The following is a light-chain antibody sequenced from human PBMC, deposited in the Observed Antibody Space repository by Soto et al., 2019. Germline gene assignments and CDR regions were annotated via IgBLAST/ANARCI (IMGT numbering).Light chain of an antibody. J-gene: IGLJ1*01. CDR2: DVS. Sequence: QCVLTQPAPVSGSPGQSITISCTGTSSDVGGYNYVSWYQQRPGEAPKLIIYDVSNRPSGVSNRFSGSKSGNTASLTISGLQAEDEADYYCSSYTSSSTYVFGSGTKVTVL. CDR1: SSDVGGYNY. CDR3: SSYTSSSTYV. V-gene: IGLV2-14*01.